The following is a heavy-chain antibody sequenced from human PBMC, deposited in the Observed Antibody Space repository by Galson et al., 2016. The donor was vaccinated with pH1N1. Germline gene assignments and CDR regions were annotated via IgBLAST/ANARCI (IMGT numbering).Heavy chain of an antibody. J-gene: IGHJ4*02. CDR2: IKQDGSEK. CDR1: EFTFSSYA. D-gene: IGHD3-16*01. Sequence: SLRLSCAASEFTFSSYAMIWVRQAPGKGLEWVANIKQDGSEKYYVDSVKGRFTISRDNAKNSVYLQMNSLRAEDTAVYHCAREVGGMGAYWGQGTLVTVSS. CDR3: AREVGGMGAY. V-gene: IGHV3-7*01.